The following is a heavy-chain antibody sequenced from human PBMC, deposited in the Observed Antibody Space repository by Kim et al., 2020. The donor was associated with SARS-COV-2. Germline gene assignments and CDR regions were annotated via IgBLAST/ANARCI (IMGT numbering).Heavy chain of an antibody. CDR3: AREGGLRRQREDWFDP. J-gene: IGHJ5*02. D-gene: IGHD3-16*01. CDR2: IIPIFGTA. Sequence: SVKVSCKASGGTFSSYAISWVRQAPGQGLEWMGGIIPIFGTANYAQKFQGRVTITADESTSTAYMELSSLRSEDTAVYYCAREGGLRRQREDWFDPWGQGTLVTVSS. V-gene: IGHV1-69*13. CDR1: GGTFSSYA.